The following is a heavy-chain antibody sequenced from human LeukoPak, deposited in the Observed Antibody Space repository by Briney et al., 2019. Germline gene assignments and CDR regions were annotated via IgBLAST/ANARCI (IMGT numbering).Heavy chain of an antibody. J-gene: IGHJ5*02. CDR1: GGSISSSSYY. V-gene: IGHV4-39*07. CDR3: ARGHLFSSDWLNWFDP. D-gene: IGHD6-19*01. CDR2: IYYTGST. Sequence: SETLSLTCTVSGGSISSSSYYWGWIRQPPGKGLESIGNIYYTGSTYYNPSLKSRVTMSADTSKNQFSLKLSSVTAADTAVYYCARGHLFSSDWLNWFDPWGQGTLVTVSS.